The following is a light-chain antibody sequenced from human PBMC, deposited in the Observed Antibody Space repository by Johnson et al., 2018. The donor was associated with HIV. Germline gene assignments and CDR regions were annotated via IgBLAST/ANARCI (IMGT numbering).Light chain of an antibody. Sequence: QSALTQPPSVSSAPVQKVTISCSGSSSNIGNNYVSWYQQLPGTAPKLLIYDNNKRPSGIPDRFSGSKSGTSATLGITGLQTGDEADYYCGTWDSSLSAEVFGTGTKVTVL. CDR2: DNN. V-gene: IGLV1-51*01. J-gene: IGLJ1*01. CDR1: SSNIGNNY. CDR3: GTWDSSLSAEV.